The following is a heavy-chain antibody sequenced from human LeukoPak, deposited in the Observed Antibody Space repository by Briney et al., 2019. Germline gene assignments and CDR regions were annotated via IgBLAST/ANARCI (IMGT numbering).Heavy chain of an antibody. Sequence: ASVKVSCKASGYSFVLYGISWVRRAPGEGPEGMGWISGSTGDTNYAQKFQGRVTMTADTSSSTAYMELRSLRLDDMAVYYCARDENYGIFFNVDYWGQGTLVTVSS. J-gene: IGHJ4*02. CDR2: ISGSTGDT. CDR1: GYSFVLYG. V-gene: IGHV1-18*03. CDR3: ARDENYGIFFNVDY. D-gene: IGHD4-17*01.